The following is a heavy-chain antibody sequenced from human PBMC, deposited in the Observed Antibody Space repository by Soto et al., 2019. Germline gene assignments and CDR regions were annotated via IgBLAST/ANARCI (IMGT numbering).Heavy chain of an antibody. D-gene: IGHD6-19*01. V-gene: IGHV2-5*02. Sequence: SGPSGEPTQTLTLTCTFSGFSLSTSGVGVAWIRQPPGKALEWLALIYWDDDKRYSPSLQNRLTITKDTSTNQVVLTMTNMGPVDTATYYCAHTFSSGTFDYWGQGTLVTVSS. CDR3: AHTFSSGTFDY. CDR1: GFSLSTSGVG. CDR2: IYWDDDK. J-gene: IGHJ4*01.